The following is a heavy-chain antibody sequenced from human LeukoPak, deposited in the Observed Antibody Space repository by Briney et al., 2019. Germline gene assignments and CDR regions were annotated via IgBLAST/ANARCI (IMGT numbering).Heavy chain of an antibody. CDR3: ATVWYYDILTGYYQWKYYFDY. CDR1: GYTLTELS. D-gene: IGHD3-9*01. J-gene: IGHJ4*02. Sequence: ASVKVSCKVSGYTLTELSMHWVRQAPGKGLEWMGGFDPEDGETIYAQKFQGRVTMTEDTSTDTAYMELSSLRSEDTAVYYCATVWYYDILTGYYQWKYYFDYWGQGTLVTVSS. V-gene: IGHV1-24*01. CDR2: FDPEDGET.